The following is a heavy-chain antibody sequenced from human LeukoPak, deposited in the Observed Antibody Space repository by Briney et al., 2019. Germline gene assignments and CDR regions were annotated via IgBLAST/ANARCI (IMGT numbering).Heavy chain of an antibody. Sequence: SETLSLTCTVSGDSIGNSNYYWGWIRQPPGKGLEWIATIYYSGSTYYNPSLKSRVTISVDTSKNQFSLKLNSVTAADTALYYCARYYDFWSAYITGWGQGTLVTVSS. CDR2: IYYSGST. J-gene: IGHJ4*02. D-gene: IGHD3-3*01. CDR1: GDSIGNSNYY. V-gene: IGHV4-39*01. CDR3: ARYYDFWSAYITG.